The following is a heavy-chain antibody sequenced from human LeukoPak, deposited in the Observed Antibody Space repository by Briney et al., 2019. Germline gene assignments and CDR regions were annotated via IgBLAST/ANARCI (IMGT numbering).Heavy chain of an antibody. CDR2: ISSGSSTI. J-gene: IGHJ4*02. D-gene: IGHD5-24*01. V-gene: IGHV3-48*04. CDR1: GFTFSGYS. Sequence: PGGSLRLSCAASGFTFSGYSMNWVRQAPGKGLEWVSYISSGSSTINYADSVKGRFTISRDNAKNSLYLQMNSLRAEDTAVYYCARLMATLFPTDYWGQGTLVTVSS. CDR3: ARLMATLFPTDY.